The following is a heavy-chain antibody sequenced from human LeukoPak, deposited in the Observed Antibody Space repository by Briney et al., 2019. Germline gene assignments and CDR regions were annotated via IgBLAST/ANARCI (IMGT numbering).Heavy chain of an antibody. CDR2: ISSSGSTI. CDR3: ARVGAVAGTFWYFDL. CDR1: GFTASSNY. V-gene: IGHV3-11*01. Sequence: GGSLRLSCAASGFTASSNYVSWVRQAPGKGLEWVSYISSSGSTIYYTDSVKGRFTISRDNAKNSLYLQMNSLRAEDTAVYYCARVGAVAGTFWYFDLWGRGTLVTVSS. D-gene: IGHD6-19*01. J-gene: IGHJ2*01.